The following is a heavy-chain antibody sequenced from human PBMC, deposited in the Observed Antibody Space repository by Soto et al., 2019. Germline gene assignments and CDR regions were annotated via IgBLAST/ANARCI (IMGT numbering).Heavy chain of an antibody. CDR3: ARLPRFLWFGALTSRVYYFNY. CDR1: GYSFSTYW. J-gene: IGHJ4*02. Sequence: GESLKISCTGSGYSFSTYWIAWVRQMPGKGLEWMGIIYPGDSDTRYSPSFQGQVTISADTSTKTAYLQWSSLKASDTAIYYCARLPRFLWFGALTSRVYYFNYWGPGTLVTASS. D-gene: IGHD3-10*01. V-gene: IGHV5-51*01. CDR2: IYPGDSDT.